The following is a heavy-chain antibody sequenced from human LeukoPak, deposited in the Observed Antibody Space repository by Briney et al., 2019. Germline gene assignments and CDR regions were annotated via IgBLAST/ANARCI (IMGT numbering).Heavy chain of an antibody. CDR3: AREVYEYSSSDPYDY. CDR1: RYTLTELS. D-gene: IGHD6-6*01. Sequence: ASVNVSCKVSRYTLTELSMHWVRQAPGKGLEWMGGFDPEDGETIYAQKFQGRVTMTEDTSTDTAYMELSSLRSEDTAVYYCAREVYEYSSSDPYDYWGQGTLVTVSS. J-gene: IGHJ4*02. CDR2: FDPEDGET. V-gene: IGHV1-24*01.